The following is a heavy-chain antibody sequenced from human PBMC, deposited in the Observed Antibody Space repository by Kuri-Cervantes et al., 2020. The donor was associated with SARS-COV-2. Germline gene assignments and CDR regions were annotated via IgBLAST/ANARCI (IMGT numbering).Heavy chain of an antibody. D-gene: IGHD3-3*01. CDR2: INHTGSA. V-gene: IGHV4-34*01. Sequence: GSLRLSCAVYGGSFSDYYWTWIRQPPMKGLEWIGEINHTGSATYNPSLKSRVTISVGTSKNLFSLKLTSVTAADTAVYFCARGVVTIYGFLVLLPAPGWLDPWGQGTLVTVSS. J-gene: IGHJ5*02. CDR1: GGSFSDYY. CDR3: ARGVVTIYGFLVLLPAPGWLDP.